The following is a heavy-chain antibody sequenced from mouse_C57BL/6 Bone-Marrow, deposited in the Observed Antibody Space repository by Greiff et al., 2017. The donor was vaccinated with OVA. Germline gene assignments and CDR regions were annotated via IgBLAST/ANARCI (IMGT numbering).Heavy chain of an antibody. D-gene: IGHD2-3*01. CDR2: IWSGGST. CDR3: ARNYDGYPYWYFDV. J-gene: IGHJ1*03. V-gene: IGHV2-2*01. Sequence: VQLQESGPGLVQPSQSLSITCTVSGFSLTSYGVHWVRQSPGKGLEWLGVIWSGGSTDYNAAFISRLSISKDNSKSQVFFKMNSLQADDTAIYYCARNYDGYPYWYFDVWGTGTTVTVSS. CDR1: GFSLTSYG.